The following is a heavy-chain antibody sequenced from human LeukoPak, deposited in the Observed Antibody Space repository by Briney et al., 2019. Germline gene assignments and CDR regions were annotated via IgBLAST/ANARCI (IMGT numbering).Heavy chain of an antibody. CDR1: GFSFYDYA. V-gene: IGHV3-43D*04. CDR3: TTHPDYSRSIYNMDL. J-gene: IGHJ6*03. CDR2: ISWDGGTT. Sequence: GGSLRLSCAASGFSFYDYAMHWVRQAPGKGLEWVSLISWDGGTTYYADSVKGRFTISRDNSKDSLYLQMNSLRGEDTAFYYCTTHPDYSRSIYNMDLWGKGTPVTVSS. D-gene: IGHD6-13*01.